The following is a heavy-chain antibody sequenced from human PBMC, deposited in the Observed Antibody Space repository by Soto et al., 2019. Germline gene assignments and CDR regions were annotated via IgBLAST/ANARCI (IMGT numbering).Heavy chain of an antibody. CDR1: GFTFSGSA. Sequence: GGSLRLSCAASGFTFSGSAMHWVRQASGKGLEWVGRIRSKANSYATAYAASVKGRFTISRDDSKNTAYLQMNSLKTEDTAVYYCTSVVLVRGDPTIAHAEYFQHWGQGTLVTVSS. CDR2: IRSKANSYAT. CDR3: TSVVLVRGDPTIAHAEYFQH. J-gene: IGHJ1*01. D-gene: IGHD3-10*01. V-gene: IGHV3-73*01.